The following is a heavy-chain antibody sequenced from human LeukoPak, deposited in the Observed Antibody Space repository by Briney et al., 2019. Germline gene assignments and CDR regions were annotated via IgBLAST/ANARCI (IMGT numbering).Heavy chain of an antibody. Sequence: SETLSLTCTVSGGSISDYYWNWMRQPPGKGLEWIGYIYYSGRTNYNPSLKSRVSISVDTSKNQFSLKLSSVTAADTAVYYCARDFRGSVDTFDIWGQGTMVAVSS. CDR2: IYYSGRT. CDR1: GGSISDYY. J-gene: IGHJ3*02. V-gene: IGHV4-59*01. CDR3: ARDFRGSVDTFDI.